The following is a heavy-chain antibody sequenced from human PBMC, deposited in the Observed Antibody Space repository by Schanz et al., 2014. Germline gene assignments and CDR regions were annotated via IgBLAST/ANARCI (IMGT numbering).Heavy chain of an antibody. CDR2: ISGGGGTT. J-gene: IGHJ4*02. CDR1: GFSFGNYG. Sequence: EVQLAESGGGLVQPGGSLRLSCAASGFSFGNYGMSWVRQAPGKGLEWVSAISGGGGTTYYADSVKGRFTISRDNAKNSLYLQMNSLRAEDTAVYHCVSSGSYSSYAFWGQGTLXTVSS. D-gene: IGHD3-10*01. V-gene: IGHV3-23*04. CDR3: VSSGSYSSYAF.